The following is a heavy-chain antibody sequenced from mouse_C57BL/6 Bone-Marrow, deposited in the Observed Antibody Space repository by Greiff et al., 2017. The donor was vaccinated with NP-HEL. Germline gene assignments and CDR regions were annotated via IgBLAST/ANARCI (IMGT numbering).Heavy chain of an antibody. CDR2: IYPENGDT. Sequence: EVKLMESGAELVRPGASVKLSCTASGFNIKDDYMHWMKQRPEQGLEWIGWIYPENGDTEYASKFQGKATITADPSSNTAYLQLSSLTSEDTAVYYGTKAHRWGQGTLVTVSA. CDR1: GFNIKDDY. V-gene: IGHV14-4*01. D-gene: IGHD1-3*01. J-gene: IGHJ3*02. CDR3: TKAHR.